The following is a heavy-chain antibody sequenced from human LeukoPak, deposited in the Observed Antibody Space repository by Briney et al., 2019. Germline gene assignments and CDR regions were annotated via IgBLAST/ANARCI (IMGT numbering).Heavy chain of an antibody. CDR1: GGSISSGNYY. Sequence: SETLSLTCNVSGGSISSGNYYWSWIRQPAGRGLEWIGRIYTSGTTNYNPSLKSRVTISVDTSKNQFSLKLSSVTAADTAVYYCATFYDTSGYLYDYWGQGTLVTVSS. V-gene: IGHV4-61*02. CDR3: ATFYDTSGYLYDY. D-gene: IGHD3-22*01. CDR2: IYTSGTT. J-gene: IGHJ4*02.